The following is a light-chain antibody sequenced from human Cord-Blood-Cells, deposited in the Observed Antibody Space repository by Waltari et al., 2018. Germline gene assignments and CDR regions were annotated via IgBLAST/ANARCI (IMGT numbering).Light chain of an antibody. CDR1: QSVSSN. Sequence: EIVMTQSPATLSVSPGDRATLSCRASQSVSSNLARYQQKPGQAPRLLIYGTSTRATGITARFRGSGSGTEFTLTISSLQSEDFAVYYCKQYNNWPRTFGQGTKVEIK. CDR2: GTS. V-gene: IGKV3-15*01. CDR3: KQYNNWPRT. J-gene: IGKJ1*01.